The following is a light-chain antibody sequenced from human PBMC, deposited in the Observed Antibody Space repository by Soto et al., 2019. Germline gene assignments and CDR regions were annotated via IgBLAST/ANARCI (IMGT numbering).Light chain of an antibody. J-gene: IGLJ2*01. V-gene: IGLV2-8*01. Sequence: QSALTQPPSASGSPGQSVTISCTGTSSDVGGYNYVSWYQQHTGKAPKLMIYEVSKRPSGVPDRFSGSKSGNTASLTVSGLQAEDEADYYGSSYAGSNNLVFGGGTKRTV. CDR2: EVS. CDR3: SSYAGSNNLV. CDR1: SSDVGGYNY.